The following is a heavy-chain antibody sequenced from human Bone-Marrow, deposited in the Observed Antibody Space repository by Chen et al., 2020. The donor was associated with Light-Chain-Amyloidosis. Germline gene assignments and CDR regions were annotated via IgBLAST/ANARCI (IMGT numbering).Heavy chain of an antibody. CDR1: GYTFPNYW. CDR2: IYPDDSDA. CDR3: ARRRDGYNFDY. Sequence: EQSGPEVKKPGESLKISCKGSGYTFPNYWIGWVRQMPGKGLEWMGVIYPDDSDARYSPSFEGQVXXXXDXSXXXXXXXXXXXXASDTAMYYCARRRDGYNFDYWGQGTLVTVSS. J-gene: IGHJ4*02. D-gene: IGHD5-12*01. V-gene: IGHV5-51*01.